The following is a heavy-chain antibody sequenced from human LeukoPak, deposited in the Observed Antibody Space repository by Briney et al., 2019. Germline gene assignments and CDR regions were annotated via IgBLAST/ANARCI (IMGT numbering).Heavy chain of an antibody. J-gene: IGHJ2*01. CDR2: IYYSGST. CDR3: ARVAPVIAIRSAGWYFDL. V-gene: IGHV4-59*08. Sequence: SQTLSLTCTVSGGSISSYYWSWIRQPPGKGLEWIGYIYYSGSTNYNPSLKSRVTISVDTSKNQFSLKLSSVTAADTAVYYCARVAPVIAIRSAGWYFDLWGRGTLVTVSS. D-gene: IGHD2-21*01. CDR1: GGSISSYY.